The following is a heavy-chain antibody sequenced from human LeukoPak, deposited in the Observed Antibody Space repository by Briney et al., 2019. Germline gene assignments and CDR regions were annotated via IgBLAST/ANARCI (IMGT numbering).Heavy chain of an antibody. Sequence: SQTLSLTCAISGDSVSSKSASWNWIRQSPSRGLERLGRTYSRSKWFNNYAVSVKSRITINPDTSKNQFSLHLTSVTPDDTAIYYCARGTGSLDYWGLGTLVTVSS. V-gene: IGHV6-1*01. D-gene: IGHD1-26*01. CDR2: TYSRSKWFN. CDR1: GDSVSSKSAS. J-gene: IGHJ4*02. CDR3: ARGTGSLDY.